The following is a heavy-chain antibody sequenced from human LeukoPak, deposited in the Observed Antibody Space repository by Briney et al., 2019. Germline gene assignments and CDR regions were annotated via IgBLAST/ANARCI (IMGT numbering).Heavy chain of an antibody. CDR3: ARARYYYDSSGYYSSSGFGMDV. CDR2: INPDSGDT. CDR1: GYTFASYY. Sequence: GASVTVSCKASGYTFASYYMHWVRQAPGQGLEWIGWINPDSGDTHYAQKFQGRVTMTRDTSISTAYMELSRLRSDDTAVYYCARARYYYDSSGYYSSSGFGMDVWGQGTTVIVS. V-gene: IGHV1-2*02. D-gene: IGHD3-22*01. J-gene: IGHJ6*02.